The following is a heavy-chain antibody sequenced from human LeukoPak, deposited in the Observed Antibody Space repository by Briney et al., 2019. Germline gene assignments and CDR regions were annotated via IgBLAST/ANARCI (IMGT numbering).Heavy chain of an antibody. CDR1: GGSINSYY. CDR2: IHHSGIT. D-gene: IGHD1-14*01. J-gene: IGHJ4*02. CDR3: ARDLYDDNRCFDF. V-gene: IGHV4-38-2*02. Sequence: SETLSLTCTVSGGSINSYYWSWIRQPPGKGLEWIGSIHHSGITYYNPSLKSRVTISVDTSKNQFSLRVDSVTAADTAVYYCARDLYDDNRCFDFWGQGILVTVSS.